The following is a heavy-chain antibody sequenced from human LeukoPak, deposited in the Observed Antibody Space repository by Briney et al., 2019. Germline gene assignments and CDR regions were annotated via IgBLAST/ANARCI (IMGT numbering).Heavy chain of an antibody. CDR2: IYYSGST. D-gene: IGHD3-3*01. V-gene: IGHV4-39*01. Sequence: PSETLSLTCTVSGGSISSSSYYWGWIRQPPGKGLEWIGSIYYSGSTYYNPSLKSRVTISVDTSKNQFSLKLSSVTAADTAVYYCARVYDFWSGYHYNWFDPWGQGTLVTVSS. CDR1: GGSISSSSYY. J-gene: IGHJ5*02. CDR3: ARVYDFWSGYHYNWFDP.